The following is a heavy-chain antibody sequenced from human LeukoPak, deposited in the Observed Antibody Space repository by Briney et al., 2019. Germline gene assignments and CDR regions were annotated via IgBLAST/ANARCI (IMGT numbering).Heavy chain of an antibody. CDR1: GGSMSPYH. CDR3: ARAGYYYYGMDV. Sequence: SETLSLTCTVSGGSMSPYHWGWIRQPPGKGLEWTGYIYYSGSTNYNPSLKSRVTISLDTSKNQFSLKLSSVTAADTAVYYCARAGYYYYGMDVWGRGTTVTVSS. J-gene: IGHJ6*02. CDR2: IYYSGST. V-gene: IGHV4-59*01.